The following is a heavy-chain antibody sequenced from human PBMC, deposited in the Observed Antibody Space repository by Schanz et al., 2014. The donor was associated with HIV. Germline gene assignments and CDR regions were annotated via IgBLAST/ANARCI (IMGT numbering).Heavy chain of an antibody. J-gene: IGHJ4*02. CDR3: TRDPTQYGSGSMPFDY. Sequence: QVQLVESGGGVVQPGRSLRLSCAASGFTFSTFGMHWVRQGPGKGLEWVATVWYDGSKKYYTDTVKDRFTISRDNSKXXXXLQMNSLRAEDTXXYYCTRDPTQYGSGSMPFDYWGQGTLVTVSS. D-gene: IGHD3-10*01. V-gene: IGHV3-33*01. CDR2: VWYDGSKK. CDR1: GFTFSTFG.